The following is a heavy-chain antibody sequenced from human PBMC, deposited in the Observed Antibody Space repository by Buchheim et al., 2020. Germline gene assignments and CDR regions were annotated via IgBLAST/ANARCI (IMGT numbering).Heavy chain of an antibody. V-gene: IGHV1-46*01. CDR2: INPSGGRT. CDR1: GYTFTSYY. CDR3: ARDACSGGSCYYYGMDV. Sequence: QVQLVQSGAEVKKPGASVKVSCKASGYTFTSYYMHWVRQAPGQGLEWMGIINPSGGRTSYAQNIRGRVTMTRDKTPTTAYMELSSLRSEDTAVYYCARDACSGGSCYYYGMDVWGQGTT. J-gene: IGHJ6*02. D-gene: IGHD2-15*01.